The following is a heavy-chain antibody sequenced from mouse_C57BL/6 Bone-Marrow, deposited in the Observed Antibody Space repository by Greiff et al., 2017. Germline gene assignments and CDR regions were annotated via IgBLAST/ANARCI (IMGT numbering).Heavy chain of an antibody. CDR1: GFSLSTSGMG. V-gene: IGHV8-12*01. J-gene: IGHJ4*01. Sequence: QVTLKESGPGILQSSQTLSLTCSFSGFSLSTSGMGVSWIRQPSGKGLEWLAHIYWDDDKRDNPSLKSRLTISKDTSRNQVFPKITRVDTADTATYYCARRAEGWLLGLDYAMDYWGQGTSVTVSS. CDR3: ARRAEGWLLGLDYAMDY. D-gene: IGHD2-3*01. CDR2: IYWDDDK.